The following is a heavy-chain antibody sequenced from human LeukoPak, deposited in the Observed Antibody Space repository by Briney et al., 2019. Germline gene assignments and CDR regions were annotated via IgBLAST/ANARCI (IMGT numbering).Heavy chain of an antibody. CDR3: QVTSTPYYFDY. J-gene: IGHJ4*02. CDR2: IIPILGIA. Sequence: SVKVSCKASGGTFSSYAISWVRQAPGQGLEWMGRIIPILGIANYAQKFQGRVTITADKSTSTAYMELSSLRSEDTAVYYCQVTSTPYYFDYWGQGTLVTVSS. D-gene: IGHD5-18*01. CDR1: GGTFSSYA. V-gene: IGHV1-69*04.